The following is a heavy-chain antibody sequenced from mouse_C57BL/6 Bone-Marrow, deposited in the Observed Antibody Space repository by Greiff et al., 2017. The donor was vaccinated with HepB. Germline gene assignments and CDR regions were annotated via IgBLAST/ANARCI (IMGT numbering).Heavy chain of an antibody. CDR2: IDPETGGT. V-gene: IGHV1-15*01. J-gene: IGHJ4*01. CDR3: TRGGEISGNY. Sequence: LVESGAELVRPGASVTLSCKASGYTFTDYEMHWVKQTPVHGLEWIGAIDPETGGTAYNQKFKGKAILTADKSSSTAYMELRSLTSEDSAVYYCTRGGEISGNYWGQGTSVTVSS. D-gene: IGHD4-1*01. CDR1: GYTFTDYE.